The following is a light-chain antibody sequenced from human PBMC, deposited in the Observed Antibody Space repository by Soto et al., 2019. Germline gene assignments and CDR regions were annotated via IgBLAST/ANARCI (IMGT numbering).Light chain of an antibody. V-gene: IGKV3-15*01. CDR3: QQYKDWRT. Sequence: IVMTQSPATLSVSPGERATLSGRASQTIDNKLAWYQQRPGQAPRLLLYGASIRATGIPARFSGSGSGTEFTLTLSGLQSEDFGVYYCQQYKDWRTFGQGTNVDIK. J-gene: IGKJ1*01. CDR2: GAS. CDR1: QTIDNK.